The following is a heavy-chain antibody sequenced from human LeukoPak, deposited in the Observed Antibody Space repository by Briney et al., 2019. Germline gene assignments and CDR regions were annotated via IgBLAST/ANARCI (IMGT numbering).Heavy chain of an antibody. CDR1: GYSFTDYY. Sequence: GASVTVSCKTSGYSFTDYYMHWVRQAPGQGLEWMGWINPNSGGTSSAQKFQGRVTMTRDTPITTVYMEVSWLTSDDTAIYYCARADRLHGGPYLIGPWGQGTLVTVSS. V-gene: IGHV1-2*02. J-gene: IGHJ5*02. CDR3: ARADRLHGGPYLIGP. CDR2: INPNSGGT. D-gene: IGHD2-21*01.